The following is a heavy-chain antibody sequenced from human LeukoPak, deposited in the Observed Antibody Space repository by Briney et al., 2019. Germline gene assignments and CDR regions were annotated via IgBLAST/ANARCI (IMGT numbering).Heavy chain of an antibody. CDR2: VWYDGTNI. CDR1: ALILSSYG. CDR3: ARDAGGAFGNYVNYFDY. Sequence: GGSLRLSCAASALILSSYGIHWVRQAPGKGLEWVAVVWYDGTNIYYGDSVKGRFSISRDNSKNTVYLQMDSLRAEDTAVYYCARDAGGAFGNYVNYFDYWGQGTLVTVSS. V-gene: IGHV3-33*01. D-gene: IGHD4-11*01. J-gene: IGHJ4*02.